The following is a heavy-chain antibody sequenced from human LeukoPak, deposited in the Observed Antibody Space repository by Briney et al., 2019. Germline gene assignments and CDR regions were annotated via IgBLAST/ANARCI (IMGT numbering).Heavy chain of an antibody. V-gene: IGHV1-3*01. D-gene: IGHD4-11*01. CDR1: GYTFTSYA. Sequence: ASVTVSCKASGYTFTSYAMHWVRQAPGQRLEWMGWINAGNGNTKYSQKSQGRVTITRDTSASTAYMELSSLRSEDTAVYYCARSTVTTIPSDYWGQGTLVTVSS. CDR2: INAGNGNT. CDR3: ARSTVTTIPSDY. J-gene: IGHJ4*02.